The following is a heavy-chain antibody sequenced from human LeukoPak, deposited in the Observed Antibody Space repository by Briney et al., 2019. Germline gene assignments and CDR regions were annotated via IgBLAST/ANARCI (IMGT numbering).Heavy chain of an antibody. CDR2: ISSSDNTV. V-gene: IGHV3-11*04. Sequence: GGSLRLSCAASGFTFSDYYMSWIRQAPGKGLEWVSYISSSDNTVYYADSVKGRFTISRDNAKKSLYLQMNSLRAEDTAVYYCARASKVRAFDYWGQGTLVTVSS. J-gene: IGHJ4*02. CDR1: GFTFSDYY. CDR3: ARASKVRAFDY.